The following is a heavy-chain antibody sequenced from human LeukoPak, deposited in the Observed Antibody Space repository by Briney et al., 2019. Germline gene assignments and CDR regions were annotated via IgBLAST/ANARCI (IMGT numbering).Heavy chain of an antibody. CDR1: GFTVSRNY. Sequence: GGSLRLSCAASGFTVSRNYMSWVRQAPGKGLEWVSVIYSGGSTYYADSVKGRFTISRDNSKNTLYLQTNSLRAEDTAVYYCASGLGYCSSTSCYGYNSGAFDIWGQGTMVTVSS. CDR3: ASGLGYCSSTSCYGYNSGAFDI. CDR2: IYSGGST. J-gene: IGHJ3*02. D-gene: IGHD2-2*01. V-gene: IGHV3-53*01.